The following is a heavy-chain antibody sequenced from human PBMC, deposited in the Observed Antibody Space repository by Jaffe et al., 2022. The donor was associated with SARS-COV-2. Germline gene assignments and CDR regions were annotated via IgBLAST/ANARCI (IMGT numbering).Heavy chain of an antibody. Sequence: QLHLQESGPGLVKPSETLSLTCTVSGTSISNSGYYWGWFRQSPGTGPEWIGSVSDSGSTYYSPSLKSRVNISVDTSRNQFSLKVNSVTAADTAVYYCATLGTRRHHLQYFDIAGDLWGRGTLVTVSS. CDR1: GTSISNSGYY. D-gene: IGHD3-9*01. CDR3: ATLGTRRHHLQYFDIAGDL. J-gene: IGHJ2*01. V-gene: IGHV4-39*01. CDR2: VSDSGST.